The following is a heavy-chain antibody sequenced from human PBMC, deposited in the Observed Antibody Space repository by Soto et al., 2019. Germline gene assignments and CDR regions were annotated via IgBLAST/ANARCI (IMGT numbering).Heavy chain of an antibody. Sequence: GGSLRLSCAAAGFTISDYYMDWVRQAPGMGLEWVARTRNKVNSYTTEYAASVKGRFTISRGGSENSVYLLMNSLKTEDTAVYYCARGGRTDWRYFDSLGQGTLVTVSS. CDR3: ARGGRTDWRYFDS. D-gene: IGHD1-1*01. J-gene: IGHJ4*02. CDR2: TRNKVNSYTT. V-gene: IGHV3-72*01. CDR1: GFTISDYY.